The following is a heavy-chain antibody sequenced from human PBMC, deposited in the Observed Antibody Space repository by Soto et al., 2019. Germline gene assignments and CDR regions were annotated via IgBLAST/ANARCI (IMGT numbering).Heavy chain of an antibody. CDR3: ARVPQATVVTPGYFEY. V-gene: IGHV1-2*02. D-gene: IGHD4-17*01. CDR2: INPNSGGT. Sequence: ASVKVSCKASGYTFTGYYMHWVRQAPGQGLEWMGWINPNSGGTNYAQKFQGRVTMTRDTSISTAYMELSRLRSDDTAVYYCARVPQATVVTPGYFEYWGQGTLVTVSS. CDR1: GYTFTGYY. J-gene: IGHJ4*02.